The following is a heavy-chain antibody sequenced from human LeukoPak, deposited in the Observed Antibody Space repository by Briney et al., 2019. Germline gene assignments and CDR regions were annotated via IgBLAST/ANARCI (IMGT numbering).Heavy chain of an antibody. CDR1: GYTFTSYA. V-gene: IGHV1-3*03. J-gene: IGHJ4*02. CDR3: ARDLSPRGSGQPQHY. CDR2: INAGNGNT. Sequence: ASVKVSCKASGYTFTSYAMHWVRQAPGQRLEWMGWINAGNGNTKYSQEFQGRVTITRDTSASTAYMELSSLRSEDMAVCYCARDLSPRGSGQPQHYWGQGTLVTVSS. D-gene: IGHD3-10*01.